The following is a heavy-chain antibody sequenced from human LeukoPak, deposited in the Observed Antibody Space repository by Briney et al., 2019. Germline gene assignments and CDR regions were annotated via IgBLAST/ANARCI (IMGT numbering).Heavy chain of an antibody. J-gene: IGHJ2*01. CDR1: GFTFSSYA. V-gene: IGHV3-30-3*01. D-gene: IGHD2/OR15-2a*01. CDR2: ISYDGSNK. CDR3: ATTVDSGYWYFHL. Sequence: PGRSLRLSCAASGFTFSSYAMHWVRQAPGKGLEWVAVISYDGSNKYYADSVKGRFTISRDNARNSLYLQMNSLRAEDTAVYYCATTVDSGYWYFHLWGRGTLVTVSS.